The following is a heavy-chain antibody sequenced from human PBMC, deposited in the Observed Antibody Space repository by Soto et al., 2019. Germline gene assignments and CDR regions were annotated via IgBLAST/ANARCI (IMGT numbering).Heavy chain of an antibody. CDR1: GFTFSSYA. D-gene: IGHD6-13*01. CDR2: ISGSGVST. CDR3: AKEVAYSSTWDTIDY. J-gene: IGHJ4*02. V-gene: IGHV3-23*01. Sequence: EVQLLESGGGLVQPGGSLRLSCAASGFTFSSYAMSWVRQAPGKGLEWVSAISGSGVSTYYADSVKGRFTISRDNSKNPRYLQRNSLRAEDTAVYYCAKEVAYSSTWDTIDYWGQGTLVTVSS.